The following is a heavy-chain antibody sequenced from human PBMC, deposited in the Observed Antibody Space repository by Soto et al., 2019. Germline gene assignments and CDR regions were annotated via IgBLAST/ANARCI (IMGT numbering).Heavy chain of an antibody. V-gene: IGHV1-69*02. J-gene: IGHJ4*02. CDR2: IIPILGIA. D-gene: IGHD4-4*01. CDR3: ASPHRKGDYSFHY. CDR1: GGTFSSYT. Sequence: QVQLVQSGAEVKKPGSSVKVSCKASGGTFSSYTISWVRQAPGQGLEWMGRIIPILGIANYAQKFQGRVTITADKSTGTAYMELSSLRSEDTAVYYCASPHRKGDYSFHYWGQGTLVTVSS.